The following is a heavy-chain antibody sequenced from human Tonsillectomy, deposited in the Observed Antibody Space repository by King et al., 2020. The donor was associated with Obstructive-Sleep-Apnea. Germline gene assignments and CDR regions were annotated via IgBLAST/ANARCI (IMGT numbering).Heavy chain of an antibody. CDR1: GFTFSCYG. CDR2: ISFDGSRK. Sequence: VQLVESGGGVVQPGRSLRLSCAASGFTFSCYGMHWVRQAPGKGLEWVAVISFDGSRKYYQNSVKGRFTISRDNSKNTLYLQMNSLRPEDTAVFYCAKEMIAAAATGGMDVWGQGTTVTVSS. CDR3: AKEMIAAAATGGMDV. J-gene: IGHJ6*02. D-gene: IGHD6-13*01. V-gene: IGHV3-30*18.